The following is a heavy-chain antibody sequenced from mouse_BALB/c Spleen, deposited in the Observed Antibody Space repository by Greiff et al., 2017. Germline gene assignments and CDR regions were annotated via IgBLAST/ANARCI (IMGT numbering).Heavy chain of an antibody. Sequence: VQLQQPGAELVKPGASVKLSCKASGYTFTSYWMHWVKQRPGQGLEWIGEIDPSDSYTNYNQKFKGKATLTVDKSSSTAYMQLSSLTSEDSAVYSCPRAYGYDDDWGQGTTLTVSS. CDR3: PRAYGYDDD. D-gene: IGHD2-14*01. CDR1: GYTFTSYW. V-gene: IGHV1-69*02. CDR2: IDPSDSYT. J-gene: IGHJ2*01.